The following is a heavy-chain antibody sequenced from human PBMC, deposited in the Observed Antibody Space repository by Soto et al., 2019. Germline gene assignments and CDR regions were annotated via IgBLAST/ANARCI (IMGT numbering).Heavy chain of an antibody. D-gene: IGHD3-10*01. J-gene: IGHJ3*02. CDR2: ISGSGGST. CDR1: GFTFSSYA. V-gene: IGHV3-23*01. CDR3: ANLPYGSGSYLDAFDI. Sequence: GGSLRLSCAASGFTFSSYAMSWVRQAPGKGLEWVSAISGSGGSTYYADSVKGRFTISRDNSKNTLYLQMNSLRAEDTAVYYCANLPYGSGSYLDAFDIWGQGTMVTVSS.